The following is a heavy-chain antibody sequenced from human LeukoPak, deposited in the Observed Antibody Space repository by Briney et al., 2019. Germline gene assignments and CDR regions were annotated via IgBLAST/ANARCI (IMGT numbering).Heavy chain of an antibody. CDR2: IYYSGST. D-gene: IGHD6-13*01. V-gene: IGHV4-39*01. CDR3: ARELVVAAAGY. J-gene: IGHJ4*02. Sequence: SETLSLTCTVSGGSISSSSYYWGWIRQPPGKGLEWIGSIYYSGSTYYNPSLKSRVTMSVDTSKNQFSLKLSSVTAADTAVYYCARELVVAAAGYWGQGTLVTVSS. CDR1: GGSISSSSYY.